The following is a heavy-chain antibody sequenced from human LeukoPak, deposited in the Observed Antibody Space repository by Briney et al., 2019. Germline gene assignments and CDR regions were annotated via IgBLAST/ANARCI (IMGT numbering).Heavy chain of an antibody. D-gene: IGHD4-17*01. Sequence: ASVKVSCKASGYTFTSYGISWVRQAPGQGLEWMGWISAYNGNTNYAQKLQGRVTMTTDTSTSTACMELRSLRSDDTAVYYCARESMWTTVTTPLDYWGQGTLVTVSS. J-gene: IGHJ4*02. CDR1: GYTFTSYG. V-gene: IGHV1-18*01. CDR2: ISAYNGNT. CDR3: ARESMWTTVTTPLDY.